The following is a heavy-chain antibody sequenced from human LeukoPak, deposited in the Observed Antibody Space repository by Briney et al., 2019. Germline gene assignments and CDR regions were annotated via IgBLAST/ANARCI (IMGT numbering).Heavy chain of an antibody. CDR2: IRQDEGEI. V-gene: IGHV3-7*01. D-gene: IGHD5-18*01. CDR3: ARVGPQLWYRDRFDY. Sequence: GGSLRLSCAASGFTFSSYWMSWVRQAPGKGLEWVASIRQDEGEIYYVDSVKGRFTISRDNAKNSLYLQMNSLRAEDTAVYFCARVGPQLWYRDRFDYWGQGTLVTVSS. J-gene: IGHJ4*02. CDR1: GFTFSSYW.